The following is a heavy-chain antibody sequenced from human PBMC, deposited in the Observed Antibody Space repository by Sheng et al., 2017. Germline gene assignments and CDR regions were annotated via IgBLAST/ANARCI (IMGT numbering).Heavy chain of an antibody. CDR3: AKGDARPALNNPFDL. J-gene: IGHJ3*01. CDR1: GFTFSSYG. Sequence: QVHLVESGGGVVQPGGSLRLSCAASGFTFSSYGFHWVRQNPGKGLEWVAFVGFDGTFTSYAESVRGRLTISRDDSKKTVFLQMNSLSTEDTALYYCAKGDARPALNNPFDLWGQGTVVTVSS. D-gene: IGHD2-21*01. CDR2: VGFDGTFT. V-gene: IGHV3-30*02.